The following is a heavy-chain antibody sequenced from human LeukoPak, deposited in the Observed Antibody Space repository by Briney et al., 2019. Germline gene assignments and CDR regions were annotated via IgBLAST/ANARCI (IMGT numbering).Heavy chain of an antibody. V-gene: IGHV3-30*02. J-gene: IGHJ3*02. CDR2: IRYDGSNK. Sequence: PGGSLRLSCAASGFTFSSYGMHWVRQAPGKGLEWVAFIRYDGSNKYYADSVKGRFTISRDNSKNTLYLQMNSLRAEDTAVYYCAKGLIVVVPAAYDAFDIWGQGTMVTVSS. CDR3: AKGLIVVVPAAYDAFDI. D-gene: IGHD2-2*01. CDR1: GFTFSSYG.